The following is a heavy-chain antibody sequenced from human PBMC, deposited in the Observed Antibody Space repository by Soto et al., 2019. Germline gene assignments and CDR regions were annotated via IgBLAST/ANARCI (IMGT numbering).Heavy chain of an antibody. CDR3: VHRPGYYDTNPYI. Sequence: QVTLKESGPTLVRPTQTLTLTCTFSGFSLSTDGLGVGWVRQPPGKALEWLALIYWHDEKHYSPSLQSRLTITKDTSKTQVVLTMTNMDPVDTATYYCVHRPGYYDTNPYIWGQGILITVSS. CDR1: GFSLSTDGLG. J-gene: IGHJ4*02. D-gene: IGHD3-22*01. CDR2: IYWHDEK. V-gene: IGHV2-5*01.